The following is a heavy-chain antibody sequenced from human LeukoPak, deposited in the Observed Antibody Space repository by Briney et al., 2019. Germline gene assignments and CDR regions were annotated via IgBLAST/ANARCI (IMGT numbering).Heavy chain of an antibody. J-gene: IGHJ4*02. D-gene: IGHD3-10*01. V-gene: IGHV1-24*01. Sequence: APVKVSCKVSGYTLTELSMHWVRQAPGKGLEWMGGFDPEDGETIYAQKFQGRVTMTEDTSTDTAYMELSSLRSEDTAVYYCVTSGHMVRGVMGFDYWGQGTLVTVSS. CDR3: VTSGHMVRGVMGFDY. CDR2: FDPEDGET. CDR1: GYTLTELS.